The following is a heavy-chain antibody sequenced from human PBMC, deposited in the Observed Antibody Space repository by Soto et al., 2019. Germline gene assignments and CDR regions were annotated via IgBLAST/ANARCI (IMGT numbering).Heavy chain of an antibody. CDR3: ARCIQGDYYYGMDV. D-gene: IGHD5-18*01. J-gene: IGHJ6*02. Sequence: QAQLVQSGAEVRKPGASVKVSCKASGYTFYSHSISWVRQAPGQELEWMGRINADYGNTQYAQKFRGRVTMTTDTSTTTVYMELTNLRSDDTAVYYCARCIQGDYYYGMDVWGQGTTVTVS. V-gene: IGHV1-18*01. CDR2: INADYGNT. CDR1: GYTFYSHS.